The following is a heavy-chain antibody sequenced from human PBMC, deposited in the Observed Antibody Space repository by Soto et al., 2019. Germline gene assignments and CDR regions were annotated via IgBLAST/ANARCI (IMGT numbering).Heavy chain of an antibody. Sequence: WKGAGGSFSGYVSGRVRQTHRQGLAWMGGIIPIFGTSNYAQKFQGRVTINADESTSTAYMELSSLRSEDTDVYYCAGLLVRGHPDYDYGMDVWRQGSTDTVTS. J-gene: IGHJ6*02. D-gene: IGHD3-10*01. CDR3: AGLLVRGHPDYDYGMDV. CDR2: IIPIFGTS. V-gene: IGHV1-69*01. CDR1: GGSFSGYV.